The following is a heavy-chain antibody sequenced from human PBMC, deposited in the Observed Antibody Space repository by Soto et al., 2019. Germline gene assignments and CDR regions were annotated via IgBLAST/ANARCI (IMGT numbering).Heavy chain of an antibody. Sequence: PGESLKISCKGSGNSFTSSWIGWVRQMPGKGLEWMGFVYGGDSDTRCSPSFRGQVTISADKSIRTAYLQWNSLKAADTATYYCAGSLVAVAPAIDGRMNFYGMDVWGQGTTVTVSS. D-gene: IGHD2-2*02. CDR2: VYGGDSDT. V-gene: IGHV5-51*01. CDR1: GNSFTSSW. J-gene: IGHJ6*02. CDR3: AGSLVAVAPAIDGRMNFYGMDV.